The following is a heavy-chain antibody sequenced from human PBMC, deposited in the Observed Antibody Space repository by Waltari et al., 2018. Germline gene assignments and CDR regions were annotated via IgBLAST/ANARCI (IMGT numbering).Heavy chain of an antibody. J-gene: IGHJ4*02. CDR3: ARGFLVQGVLDY. D-gene: IGHD3-10*01. V-gene: IGHV4-34*01. Sequence: QVQLQQWGAGLLKPSETLSLTCAVYGGSFSGYYWSWIRQPPGKGLEWIGEINHSGSTNYNPSLKSRVTISVDTSKNQFSLKLSSVTAADTAVYYCARGFLVQGVLDYWGQGTLFTVSS. CDR2: INHSGST. CDR1: GGSFSGYY.